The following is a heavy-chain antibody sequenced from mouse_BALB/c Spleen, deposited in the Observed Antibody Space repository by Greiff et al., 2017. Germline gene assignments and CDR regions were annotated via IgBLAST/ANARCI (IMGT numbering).Heavy chain of an antibody. Sequence: VKLVESGAELVKPGASVKLSCTASGFNIKDTYMHWVKQRPGQGLEWIGWIYPGDGSTKYNEKFKGKATLTADKSSSTAYMQLSSLTSENSAVYFCARVGRGAMDYWGQGTSVTVSS. J-gene: IGHJ4*01. D-gene: IGHD4-1*01. V-gene: IGHV1S56*01. CDR2: IYPGDGST. CDR3: ARVGRGAMDY. CDR1: GFNIKDTY.